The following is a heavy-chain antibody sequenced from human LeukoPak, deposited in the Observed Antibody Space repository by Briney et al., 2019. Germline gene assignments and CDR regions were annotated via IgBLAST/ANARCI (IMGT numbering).Heavy chain of an antibody. CDR2: ISGSGGST. V-gene: IGHV3-23*01. CDR1: GFTFSSYA. D-gene: IGHD6-13*01. Sequence: SGGSLRLPCAASGFTFSSYAMSWVRQAPGKGLEWVSGISGSGGSTYYADSVKGRFTISRDNSKNTLYLQMNSLRAEDTAVYYCAKGGSSSWKHFDYWGQGTLVTVSS. J-gene: IGHJ4*02. CDR3: AKGGSSSWKHFDY.